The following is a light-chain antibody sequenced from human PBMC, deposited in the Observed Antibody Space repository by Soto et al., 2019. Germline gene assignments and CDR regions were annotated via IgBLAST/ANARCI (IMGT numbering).Light chain of an antibody. CDR2: ADM. J-gene: IGLJ3*02. CDR3: QSYDSSLSQPV. V-gene: IGLV1-40*01. Sequence: QSLLTQPPSVSGAPGQRVTISCAGSSSNIGARYAVHWYQQLPGKAPKLLIYADMKRPSGVPDRFSASKSGTSASLGIAGLQVEDEADYYCQSYDSSLSQPVFGGGTKLTVL. CDR1: SSNIGARYA.